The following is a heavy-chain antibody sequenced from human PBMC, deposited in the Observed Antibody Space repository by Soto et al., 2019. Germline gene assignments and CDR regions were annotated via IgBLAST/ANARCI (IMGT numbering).Heavy chain of an antibody. CDR1: GGTFSSYA. D-gene: IGHD2-15*01. CDR3: ARESRYCSGGSCYFLPGIGY. Sequence: QVQLVQSGAEVKKPGSSVKVSCKASGGTFSSYAISWVRQAPGQGLEWMGGIIPIFGTANYAQKFQGRVTSTEDESTSPASMELRSLRSGDTAVYYCARESRYCSGGSCYFLPGIGYWGQGTLVTVSS. J-gene: IGHJ4*02. V-gene: IGHV1-69*12. CDR2: IIPIFGTA.